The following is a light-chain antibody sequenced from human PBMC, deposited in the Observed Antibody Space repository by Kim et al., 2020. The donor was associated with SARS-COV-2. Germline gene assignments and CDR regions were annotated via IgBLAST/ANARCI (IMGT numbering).Light chain of an antibody. CDR1: SSDVGGQKY. Sequence: GQSITLSCTGTSSDVGGQKYVSWYQQHPGKAPKLMIFDVSNRPSGVSNHFSGSKSGNTASLTISGLRPEDEADYYCCSYTNSGTYVFGTGTKVTVL. CDR3: CSYTNSGTYV. CDR2: DVS. J-gene: IGLJ1*01. V-gene: IGLV2-14*03.